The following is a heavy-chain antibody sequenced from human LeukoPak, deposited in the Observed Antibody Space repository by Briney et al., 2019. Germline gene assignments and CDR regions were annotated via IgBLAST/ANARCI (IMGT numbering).Heavy chain of an antibody. Sequence: PGGSLRLSCAASGFTFSSYAMSWVRQAPGKGLEWVSAISSSGTSIYYTDSVKGRFTISRDNAKSSLYLQVDSLSAEDTAVYYSARGKSSSGWADYWGQGTLVTVSS. CDR2: ISSSGTSI. V-gene: IGHV3-21*01. J-gene: IGHJ4*02. CDR1: GFTFSSYA. CDR3: ARGKSSSGWADY. D-gene: IGHD6-25*01.